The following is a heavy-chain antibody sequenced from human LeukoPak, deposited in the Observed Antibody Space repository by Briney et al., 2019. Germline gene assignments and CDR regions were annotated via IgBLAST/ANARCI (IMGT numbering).Heavy chain of an antibody. CDR3: ARANAWAMDV. V-gene: IGHV3-23*01. CDR1: GFTFSTYG. Sequence: GGSLRLSCAASGFTFSTYGMSWVRQAPGKGLEWVSAISGSGGSTYYADSVKGRFTISRDNAKNSLYLQMNSLRAEDTAVYYCARANAWAMDVWGKGTTVTVSS. J-gene: IGHJ6*03. D-gene: IGHD3-16*01. CDR2: ISGSGGST.